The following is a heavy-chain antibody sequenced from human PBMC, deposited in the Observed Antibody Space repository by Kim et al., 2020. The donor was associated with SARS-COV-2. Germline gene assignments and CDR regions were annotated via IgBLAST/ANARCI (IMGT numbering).Heavy chain of an antibody. Sequence: VKGRFTISRDNSKSRLYLGMTSLKVEDTAVYYCAKGDQTVLDDDRGYDCWGQGTQVTVSS. V-gene: IGHV3-23*01. D-gene: IGHD5-12*01. J-gene: IGHJ4*02. CDR3: AKGDQTVLDDDRGYDC.